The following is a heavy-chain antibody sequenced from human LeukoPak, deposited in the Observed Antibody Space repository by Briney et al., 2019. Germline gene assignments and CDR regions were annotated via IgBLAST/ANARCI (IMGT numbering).Heavy chain of an antibody. D-gene: IGHD4/OR15-4a*01. CDR3: ARRAGAYSHPYDY. Sequence: PSETLSLTCTVSGGSISSSGYYWGWIRQPPGKGLEWIGSIYSSGSTYYNPSLKSRVTISINTSKNQFSLKLNSVTAADTAVYYCARRAGAYSHPYDYWGQGTLVTVSS. V-gene: IGHV4-39*07. CDR2: IYSSGST. CDR1: GGSISSSGYY. J-gene: IGHJ4*02.